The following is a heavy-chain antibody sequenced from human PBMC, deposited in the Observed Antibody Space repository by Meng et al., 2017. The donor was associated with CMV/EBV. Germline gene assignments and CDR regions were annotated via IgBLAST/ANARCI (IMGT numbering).Heavy chain of an antibody. Sequence: GGSLRLSCAASGFTFSSYSMNWVRQAPGKGLEWVSSISSSSSYIYYADSVKGRLTISRDNAKNSLYLQMNSLRAEDTAVYYCARVGSYSPRASGYAFDIWGQGTMVTVSS. CDR3: ARVGSYSPRASGYAFDI. V-gene: IGHV3-21*01. CDR1: GFTFSSYS. CDR2: ISSSSSYI. J-gene: IGHJ3*02. D-gene: IGHD1-26*01.